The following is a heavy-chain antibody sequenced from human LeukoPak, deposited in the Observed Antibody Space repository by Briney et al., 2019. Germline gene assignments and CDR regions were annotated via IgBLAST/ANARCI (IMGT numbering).Heavy chain of an antibody. J-gene: IGHJ3*02. D-gene: IGHD1-14*01. Sequence: PGGSLRLSCAASGFTFINYGMTWVRQAPGKGLEWVSSISSSSSYIYYADSVKGRFTISRDNAKNSLYLQMNSLRAEDTAVYYCASYPETCCDAFDIWGQGTMVTVSS. CDR1: GFTFINYG. CDR3: ASYPETCCDAFDI. CDR2: ISSSSSYI. V-gene: IGHV3-21*01.